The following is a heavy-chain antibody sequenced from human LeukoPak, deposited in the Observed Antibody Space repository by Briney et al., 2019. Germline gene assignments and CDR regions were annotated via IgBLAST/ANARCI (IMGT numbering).Heavy chain of an antibody. CDR3: ASRAGSSSLYNWFDP. Sequence: SSETLSLTCTVSGGSISSYYWSWIRQPPGKGLEWIGYIYYSGSTNYNPSLKSRVTISVDTSKNQFSLKLSSVTAADTAVYYCASRAGSSSLYNWFDPWGQGTLVTVSS. CDR1: GGSISSYY. CDR2: IYYSGST. J-gene: IGHJ5*02. D-gene: IGHD6-6*01. V-gene: IGHV4-59*01.